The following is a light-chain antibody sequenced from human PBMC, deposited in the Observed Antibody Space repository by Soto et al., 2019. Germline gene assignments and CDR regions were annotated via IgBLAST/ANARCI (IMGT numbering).Light chain of an antibody. Sequence: QSALTQPASVSGSPGQSITISCTGTSSDVGGYNYVSWYQQHPGKAPKLMIYDVSNRPSGVSNRFSGSKSDNMASLAISGLQAEDEADYYCSSYTSTSAVVFGGGTKLTVL. J-gene: IGLJ2*01. V-gene: IGLV2-14*01. CDR3: SSYTSTSAVV. CDR1: SSDVGGYNY. CDR2: DVS.